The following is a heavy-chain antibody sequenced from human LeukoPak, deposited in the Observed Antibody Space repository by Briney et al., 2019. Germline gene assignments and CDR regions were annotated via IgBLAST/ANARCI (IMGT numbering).Heavy chain of an antibody. J-gene: IGHJ6*02. Sequence: GASVKVSCKASGGTFSSYAISWVRQAPGQGLEWMGGIIPIVGSANYAQKFQGRVTITADESTRSAYMELSSLRSEDTAVYYCASIDTMVIKLYFYVMDVWGQGTTVTVSS. CDR1: GGTFSSYA. V-gene: IGHV1-69*13. CDR2: IIPIVGSA. CDR3: ASIDTMVIKLYFYVMDV. D-gene: IGHD3-10*01.